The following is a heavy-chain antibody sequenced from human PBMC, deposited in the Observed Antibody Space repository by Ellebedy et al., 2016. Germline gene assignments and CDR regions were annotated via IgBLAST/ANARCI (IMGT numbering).Heavy chain of an antibody. CDR1: GFTLSSYW. D-gene: IGHD1-14*01. J-gene: IGHJ4*02. Sequence: GGSLRLSCVASGFTLSSYWMGWVRQAPGKGLEWVANIKPDGSEKYYVDSVKGRFTISRDNAKNSLFLQMNSLRAKDAAVYYCARATGRARYDYWGQGTLLTVSP. CDR2: IKPDGSEK. CDR3: ARATGRARYDY. V-gene: IGHV3-7*03.